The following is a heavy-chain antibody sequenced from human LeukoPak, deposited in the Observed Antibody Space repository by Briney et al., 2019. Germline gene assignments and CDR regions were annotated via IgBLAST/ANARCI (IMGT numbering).Heavy chain of an antibody. CDR3: ARDQKFAAAEIFDY. J-gene: IGHJ4*02. Sequence: ASVRVSCKASGYTFTSYGISWVRQAPGQGLEWMGWISAYNGNTNYAQTLQGRVTMTTDTSTSTAYMELRSLRSDDTAVYYCARDQKFAAAEIFDYWGQGTLVTVSS. CDR2: ISAYNGNT. D-gene: IGHD6-13*01. CDR1: GYTFTSYG. V-gene: IGHV1-18*01.